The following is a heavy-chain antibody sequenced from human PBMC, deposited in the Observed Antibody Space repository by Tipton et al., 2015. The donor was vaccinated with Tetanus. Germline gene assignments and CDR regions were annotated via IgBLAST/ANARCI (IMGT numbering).Heavy chain of an antibody. J-gene: IGHJ4*02. CDR3: ARQADYNILTGYYYYFDY. V-gene: IGHV5-51*01. Sequence: MQLVQSGAEVKKPGDSLKISCKASGYSFTNYWIGWVRQMPGKGLEWMGIIYPGDSDPRYSPSFEGLVTISADRSTSTAYVQWSSLTASDTAVYYCARQADYNILTGYYYYFDYWGQGSLVTVSS. CDR2: IYPGDSDP. CDR1: GYSFTNYW. D-gene: IGHD3-9*01.